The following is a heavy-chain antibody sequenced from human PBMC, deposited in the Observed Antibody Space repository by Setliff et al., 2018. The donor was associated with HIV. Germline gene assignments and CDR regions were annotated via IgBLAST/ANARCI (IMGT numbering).Heavy chain of an antibody. CDR3: APVSSGWFDP. CDR1: GYTFTSYD. Sequence: ASVKVSCKASGYTFTSYDINWVRQATGQGLEWMGWVNPNSGNTGYAQKFQGRVTMTRNTSIRTVYMELSSLRSEDTAVYYCAPVSSGWFDPWGQGTLVTVSS. CDR2: VNPNSGNT. D-gene: IGHD2-2*01. V-gene: IGHV1-8*02. J-gene: IGHJ5*02.